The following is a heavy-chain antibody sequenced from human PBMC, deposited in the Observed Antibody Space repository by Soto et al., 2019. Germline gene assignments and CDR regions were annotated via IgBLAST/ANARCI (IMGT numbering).Heavy chain of an antibody. CDR2: IRSKAYGGTT. D-gene: IGHD6-19*01. CDR3: ARGSGWYDY. Sequence: GGSLRLSCTASGFTVGDYAMSWFRQAPGKGLEWVGFIRSKAYGGTTEYAASVKGRFTISRDDSKSIAYLQMNSLKTEDTAVYYCARGSGWYDYWGQGTLVTVSS. J-gene: IGHJ4*02. CDR1: GFTVGDYA. V-gene: IGHV3-49*03.